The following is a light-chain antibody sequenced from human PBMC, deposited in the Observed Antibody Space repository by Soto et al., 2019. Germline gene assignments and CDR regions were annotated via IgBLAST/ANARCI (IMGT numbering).Light chain of an antibody. J-gene: IGKJ1*01. CDR2: GAS. CDR3: QQYTDWPRT. CDR1: QSLSSN. V-gene: IGKV3-15*01. Sequence: EIVMTQSPDTLSVSPGERATLSCRASQSLSSNLAWYQQKPGQSPRLLIYGASTRAAGIPARFSGSESGTDFTLTISSLQSEDFAVYYCQQYTDWPRTFGQGTKVEIK.